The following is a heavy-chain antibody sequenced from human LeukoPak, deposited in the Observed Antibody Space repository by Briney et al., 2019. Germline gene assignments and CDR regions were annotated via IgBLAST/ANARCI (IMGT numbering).Heavy chain of an antibody. CDR2: IIPIFGTA. CDR1: GGTFGSYA. Sequence: EASVKVSCKASGGTFGSYAISWVRQAPGQGLEWMGGIIPIFGTANYAQKFQGRVTITADESTSTAYMELSSLRSEDTAVYYCARGRMAGTYVFDYWGQGTLVTVSS. J-gene: IGHJ4*02. V-gene: IGHV1-69*13. D-gene: IGHD6-19*01. CDR3: ARGRMAGTYVFDY.